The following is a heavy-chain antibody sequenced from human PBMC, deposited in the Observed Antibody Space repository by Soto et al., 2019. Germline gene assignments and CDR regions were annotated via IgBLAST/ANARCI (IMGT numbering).Heavy chain of an antibody. CDR3: ARDKNIVVVVAATTYYYYGMDV. J-gene: IGHJ6*02. V-gene: IGHV6-1*01. D-gene: IGHD2-15*01. Sequence: SQTLSLTCAISGDSVSSNSAACNWIRQSPSRGLEWLGRTYYRSKWYNDYAVSVKSRITINPDTSKNQFSLQLNSVTPEDTAVYYCARDKNIVVVVAATTYYYYGMDVWGQGTTVTVSS. CDR1: GDSVSSNSAA. CDR2: TYYRSKWYN.